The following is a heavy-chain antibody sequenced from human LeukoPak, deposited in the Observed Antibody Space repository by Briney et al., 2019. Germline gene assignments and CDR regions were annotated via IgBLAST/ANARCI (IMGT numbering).Heavy chain of an antibody. V-gene: IGHV3-11*01. D-gene: IGHD1-14*01. CDR3: ARDTNNGLDV. CDR1: GFTFSEYY. J-gene: IGHJ6*02. Sequence: GGSLRLSCAASGFTFSEYYINWIRQAPGKGLEWVSHISSSGRLMQFADSVRGRFTITRDNAQNFMSLQMNNLKPEDTAVYYCARDTNNGLDVWGRGTTVTVS. CDR2: ISSSGRLM.